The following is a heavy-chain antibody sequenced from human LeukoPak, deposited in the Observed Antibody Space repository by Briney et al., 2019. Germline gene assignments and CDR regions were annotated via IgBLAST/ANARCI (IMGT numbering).Heavy chain of an antibody. J-gene: IGHJ4*02. Sequence: ASVKVSCKVSGYTFTDYYMHWVQQAPGKGLEWMGLVDPEDGETIYAEKFQGRVTITADTSTDTAYMELSNLRSEDTAVYYCATGRYCSGGSCYLDYWGQGTLVTVSS. CDR1: GYTFTDYY. D-gene: IGHD2-15*01. CDR2: VDPEDGET. CDR3: ATGRYCSGGSCYLDY. V-gene: IGHV1-69-2*01.